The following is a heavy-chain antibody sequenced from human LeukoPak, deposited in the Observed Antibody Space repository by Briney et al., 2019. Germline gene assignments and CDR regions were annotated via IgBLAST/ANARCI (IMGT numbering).Heavy chain of an antibody. CDR3: ARDPELDI. CDR1: VGTFISYA. D-gene: IGHD3-10*01. V-gene: IGHV1-69*01. Sequence: SVKVSCKSSVGTFISYAISWVRQAPGQGLEWMGGIIPIFGTANYAQKFQGRVTITADESTSTAYMELSSLRSEDTAVYYCARDPELDIWGQGTMVTVSS. CDR2: IIPIFGTA. J-gene: IGHJ3*02.